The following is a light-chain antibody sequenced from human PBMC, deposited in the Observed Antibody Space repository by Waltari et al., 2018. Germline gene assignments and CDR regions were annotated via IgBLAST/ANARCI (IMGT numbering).Light chain of an antibody. V-gene: IGLV2-14*03. J-gene: IGLJ2*01. CDR1: SSDVGGYNH. CDR2: DCS. Sequence: QSALTQPASVSGSPGQSITISCTGTSSDVGGYNHVSWYQQHPVRAPKLMICDCSNRPSGGSNRFSGSKSGNTASLTISGLQAEDEADYYCSSYTSSSTYVVFGGGTKLTVL. CDR3: SSYTSSSTYVV.